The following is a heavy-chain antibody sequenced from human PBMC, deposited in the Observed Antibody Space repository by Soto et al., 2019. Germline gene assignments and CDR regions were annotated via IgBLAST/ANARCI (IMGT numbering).Heavy chain of an antibody. CDR1: GFSFSSYA. Sequence: VQVLESGGDLVQPGGSLRLSCVASGFSFSSYAMSWVRQAPGKGLESVSVISGSGGSTCYADSVKGRFTISRDNSMNTLYLQMNSLRDEDTAVYYCATPRVLVTRYWGFDVWGQGTTVTVSS. CDR3: ATPRVLVTRYWGFDV. D-gene: IGHD2-8*02. V-gene: IGHV3-23*01. J-gene: IGHJ6*02. CDR2: ISGSGGST.